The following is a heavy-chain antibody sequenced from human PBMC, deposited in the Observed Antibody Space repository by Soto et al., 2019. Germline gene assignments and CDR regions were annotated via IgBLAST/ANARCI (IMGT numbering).Heavy chain of an antibody. CDR3: VREDILEARCFDY. J-gene: IGHJ4*02. V-gene: IGHV3-48*02. D-gene: IGHD1-1*01. CDR1: GFTFGGYS. CDR2: ISSLSSPR. Sequence: LRLSCAASGFTFGGYSMNWVRQAPGKGLEWISYISSLSSPRYYAESVEGRFIISRDNAKNSLYLQMNSLRDEDTAVYFCVREDILEARCFDYWGQGTRVTVSS.